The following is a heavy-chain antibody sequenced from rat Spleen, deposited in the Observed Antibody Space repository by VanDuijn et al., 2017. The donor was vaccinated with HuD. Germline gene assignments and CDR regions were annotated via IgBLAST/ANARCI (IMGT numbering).Heavy chain of an antibody. D-gene: IGHD1-5*01. Sequence: QVQVQESGPGLVQPSQTLSLTCTVSGSSLTNFNVHWVRQPPGKGLEWLGRMRFNGDPSYNSALRSRLSISRDTSKSQVFLKMNSLQTEDTAIYFCSRDEYRDNWGFGYWGQGVMVTVSS. J-gene: IGHJ2*01. CDR2: MRFNGDP. V-gene: IGHV2-63*01. CDR3: SRDEYRDNWGFGY. CDR1: GSSLTNFN.